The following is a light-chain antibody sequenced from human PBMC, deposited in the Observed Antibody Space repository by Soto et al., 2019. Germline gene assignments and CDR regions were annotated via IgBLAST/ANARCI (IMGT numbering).Light chain of an antibody. CDR2: GAS. J-gene: IGKJ4*01. Sequence: EIVLTQSPGTLSLSPGERATLSCRASQSVSSSYLAWYHQKPGQAPRLLIYGASSRATGIPDRFSGSGSGTDFTLTISRLEPEDFAVYYCQQYGSSGTFGGGTKVEIK. CDR1: QSVSSSY. CDR3: QQYGSSGT. V-gene: IGKV3-20*01.